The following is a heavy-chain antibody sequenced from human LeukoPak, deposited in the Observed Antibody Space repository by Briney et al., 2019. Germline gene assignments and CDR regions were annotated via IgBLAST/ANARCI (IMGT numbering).Heavy chain of an antibody. CDR2: ISSSSTI. CDR3: ARDGGPCSGGSCYPPYYYGMDV. D-gene: IGHD2-15*01. CDR1: GFTFSSYS. V-gene: IGHV3-48*02. Sequence: AGSLRLSCAASGFTFSSYSMNWVRQAPGKGLEWVSYISSSSTIYYADSVKGRFTISRDNAKNSLYLQMNSLRDEDTAVYYCARDGGPCSGGSCYPPYYYGMDVWGQGTTVTVSS. J-gene: IGHJ6*02.